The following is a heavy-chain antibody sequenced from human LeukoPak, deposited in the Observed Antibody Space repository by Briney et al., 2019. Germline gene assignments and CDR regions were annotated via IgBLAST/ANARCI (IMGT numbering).Heavy chain of an antibody. J-gene: IGHJ4*02. D-gene: IGHD6-19*01. CDR3: ARGVAVAGTSDYFDY. Sequence: SETLSLTCTVSGGSISGYYWNWIRQPPGKGLEWIGSIYHSGSTYYNPSLKSRVTISVDTSKNQFSLKLSSVTAADTAVYYCARGVAVAGTSDYFDYWGQGTLVTVSS. V-gene: IGHV4-59*08. CDR2: IYHSGST. CDR1: GGSISGYY.